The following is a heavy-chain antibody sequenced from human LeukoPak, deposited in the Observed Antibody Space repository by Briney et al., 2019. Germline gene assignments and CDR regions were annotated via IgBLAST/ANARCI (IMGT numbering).Heavy chain of an antibody. CDR1: GYTFTNYD. CDR3: AREGFDY. J-gene: IGHJ4*02. Sequence: ASVKVSCKASGYTFTNYDINWVRQATGQGLEWMGYMNPNSGNSGYAQKFQGRVTITTDTSIGTAYMELSSLRSEDTALYYCAREGFDYWGQGTLVTVSS. CDR2: MNPNSGNS. V-gene: IGHV1-8*03.